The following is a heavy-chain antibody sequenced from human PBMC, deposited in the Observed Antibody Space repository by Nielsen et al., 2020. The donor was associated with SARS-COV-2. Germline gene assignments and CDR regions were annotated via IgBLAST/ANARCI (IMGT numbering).Heavy chain of an antibody. CDR1: GFNLDDYA. CDR3: AKDRTNHLGDYGMDV. D-gene: IGHD1-14*01. CDR2: SSWNSDTI. Sequence: SLKISCAASGFNLDDYAMHWVRQAPGKGLEWVSGSSWNSDTIFYAGSVRGRFTISRDNAKNSLYLQMNSLRAEDTALYYCAKDRTNHLGDYGMDVWGQGTAVTVSS. J-gene: IGHJ6*02. V-gene: IGHV3-9*01.